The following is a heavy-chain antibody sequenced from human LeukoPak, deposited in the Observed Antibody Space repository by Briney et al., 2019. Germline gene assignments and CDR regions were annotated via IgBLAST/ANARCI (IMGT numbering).Heavy chain of an antibody. V-gene: IGHV4-39*01. CDR3: ASRNDILTGYVFDF. D-gene: IGHD3-9*01. CDR2: IYYSGRT. CDR1: GGSVSSSIYY. Sequence: SETLSLTCTVSGGSVSSSIYYRGWVRPPPGKGLGWVGSIYYSGRTSYNPSLSERATISVYPTKNHFCATRISATPARPAAYLCASRNDILTGYVFDFWGQGTLVTVSS. J-gene: IGHJ4*02.